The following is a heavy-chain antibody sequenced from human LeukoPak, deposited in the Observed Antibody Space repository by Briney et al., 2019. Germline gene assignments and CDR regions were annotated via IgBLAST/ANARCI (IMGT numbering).Heavy chain of an antibody. CDR2: VNHSGST. D-gene: IGHD1-14*01. CDR1: GGSISSYY. J-gene: IGHJ6*03. Sequence: SETLSLTCTVSGGSISSYYWSWIRQPPGKGLEWMGEVNHSGSTNYNPSLKSRVTISVDTSKNQFSLKLSSVTAADTAVYYCARQGGTTHYYYYMDVWGKGTTVTISS. CDR3: ARQGGTTHYYYYMDV. V-gene: IGHV4-34*01.